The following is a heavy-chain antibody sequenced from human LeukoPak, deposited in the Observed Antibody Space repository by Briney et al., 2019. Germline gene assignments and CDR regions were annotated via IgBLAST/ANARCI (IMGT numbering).Heavy chain of an antibody. J-gene: IGHJ4*02. D-gene: IGHD3-10*01. CDR2: ISSSIYI. CDR1: GFTYSSYS. Sequence: GGSLRLSCAASGFTYSSYSMNWVRQAPRKGLEWVSSISSSIYIYYADSVKGRFTISRDNAKNSLYLQMNSLRAEDTAVYYCARDRVLWFGESREGFDYWGQGTLVTVSS. V-gene: IGHV3-21*01. CDR3: ARDRVLWFGESREGFDY.